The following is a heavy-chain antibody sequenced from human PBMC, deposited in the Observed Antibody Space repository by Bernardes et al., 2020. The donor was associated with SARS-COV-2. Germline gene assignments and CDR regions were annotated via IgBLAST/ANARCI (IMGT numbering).Heavy chain of an antibody. CDR2: IYSGGST. CDR3: ATASGAAVLFYSTMDV. Sequence: GGSLRLSCAASGFTVGDNFMSWVRQAPGKGLEWVSLIYSGGSTYYADSVKGRFIISRDNSKNTLYLQMHSLRAEDTAVYYCATASGAAVLFYSTMDVWGHGTTVTVSS. CDR1: GFTVGDNF. V-gene: IGHV3-66*01. J-gene: IGHJ6*02. D-gene: IGHD6-13*01.